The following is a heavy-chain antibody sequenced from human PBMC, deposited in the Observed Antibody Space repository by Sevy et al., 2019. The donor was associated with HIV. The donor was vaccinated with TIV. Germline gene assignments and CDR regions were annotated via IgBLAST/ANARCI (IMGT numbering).Heavy chain of an antibody. CDR2: IFSSGST. J-gene: IGHJ4*02. D-gene: IGHD6-19*01. CDR1: GFAVNDKY. V-gene: IGHV3-66*02. Sequence: GGSLRLSCAISGFAVNDKYIIWVRQAPGKGLEWVSVIFSSGSTYYADSAKGRFAISRDNSKNTVDLQMNSVRAEDTAVYYCVSLFLSYRSGWSYFDYWGQGTLVTVSS. CDR3: VSLFLSYRSGWSYFDY.